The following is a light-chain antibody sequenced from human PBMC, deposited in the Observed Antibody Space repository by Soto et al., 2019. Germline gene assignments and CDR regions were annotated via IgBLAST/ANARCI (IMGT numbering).Light chain of an antibody. J-gene: IGKJ1*01. Sequence: DIQMTQSPSTLSASVGDRVTLTCRASQSISSWLAWYQQKPGKAPKLLIYDASSLESGVPSRFSGSGSGTEFTLTISSLQPDDFATYYCQQYNSCWTFGQGTKVDIK. CDR3: QQYNSCWT. CDR1: QSISSW. V-gene: IGKV1-5*01. CDR2: DAS.